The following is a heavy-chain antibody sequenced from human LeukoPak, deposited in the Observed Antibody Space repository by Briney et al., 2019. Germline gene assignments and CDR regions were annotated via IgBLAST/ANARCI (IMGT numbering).Heavy chain of an antibody. Sequence: SETLSLTCAVYGGSFSGYYWSWIRQPPGKGLEWIGEINHSGSTNYNPSLKSRVTISVDTSKNQFSLKLSSVTAADTAVYYCARGLGAYYDSSFGYWGQGTLVTVSS. J-gene: IGHJ4*02. CDR1: GGSFSGYY. CDR3: ARGLGAYYDSSFGY. V-gene: IGHV4-34*01. CDR2: INHSGST. D-gene: IGHD3-22*01.